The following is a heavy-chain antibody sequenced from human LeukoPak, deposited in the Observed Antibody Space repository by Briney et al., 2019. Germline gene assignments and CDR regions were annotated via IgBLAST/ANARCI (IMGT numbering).Heavy chain of an antibody. CDR1: GFTFGDYA. CDR2: IRSKAYGGTT. D-gene: IGHD3-10*01. Sequence: GRSLRLSCTASGFTFGDYAMSWVRQAPGKGLEWVGFIRSKAYGGTTEYAASVKGRFTISRDDSKSIAYLQMNSLKTEDTAVYYCTRGFLMVRGVIGYWGQGTLVTVSS. V-gene: IGHV3-49*04. J-gene: IGHJ4*02. CDR3: TRGFLMVRGVIGY.